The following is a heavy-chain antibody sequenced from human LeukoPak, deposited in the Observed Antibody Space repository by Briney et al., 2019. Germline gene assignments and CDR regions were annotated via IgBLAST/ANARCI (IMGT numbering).Heavy chain of an antibody. V-gene: IGHV4-34*01. Sequence: PSETLSLTCAVYGGSFSGYYWNWIRQPPGKGLEWIGEINHSGSTNYNPSLKSRVTISVDTSKNQFSLKLSSVTAADTAVYYCARGVRLGGADEPNWFDPWGQGTLVTVSS. D-gene: IGHD7-27*01. CDR3: ARGVRLGGADEPNWFDP. CDR2: INHSGST. CDR1: GGSFSGYY. J-gene: IGHJ5*02.